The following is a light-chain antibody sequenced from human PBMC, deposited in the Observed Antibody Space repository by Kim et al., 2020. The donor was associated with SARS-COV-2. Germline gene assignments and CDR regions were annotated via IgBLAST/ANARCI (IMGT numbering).Light chain of an antibody. CDR2: DNN. V-gene: IGLV1-51*01. CDR1: NSNIGNNY. J-gene: IGLJ3*02. Sequence: GQKVTISCSGDNSNIGNNYVSWYQQLPGTAPKLLIYDNNKRPSGIPDRFSGSKSGTSATLGITGLQTGDEADYYCGTWDSSLSAWVFGGGTQLTVL. CDR3: GTWDSSLSAWV.